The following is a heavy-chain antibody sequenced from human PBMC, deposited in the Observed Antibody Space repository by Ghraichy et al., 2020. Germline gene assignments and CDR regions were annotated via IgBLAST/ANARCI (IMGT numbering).Heavy chain of an antibody. V-gene: IGHV1-2*04. CDR2: INPNSGGT. CDR1: GYTFTGYY. D-gene: IGHD5-18*01. CDR3: ARCPLGGGYSYGSDAFDI. J-gene: IGHJ3*02. Sequence: ASVKVSCKASGYTFTGYYMHWVRQAPGQGLEWMGWINPNSGGTNYAQKFQGWVTMTRDTSISTAYMELSRLRSDDTAVYYCARCPLGGGYSYGSDAFDIWGQGTMVTVSS.